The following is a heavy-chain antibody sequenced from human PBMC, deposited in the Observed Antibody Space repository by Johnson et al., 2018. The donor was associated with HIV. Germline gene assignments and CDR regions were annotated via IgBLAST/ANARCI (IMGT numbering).Heavy chain of an antibody. Sequence: VQLVESGGGLVQPGASLRLSCAASGFTVSSHYMSWVRQAPGKGLEWVSVIYSGGSTYYADSVKGRFTISRDNSKNTLYLQMNSLRAEDTAVYYCVRDVTKDAFDIWGQGTMVTVSS. J-gene: IGHJ3*02. CDR1: GFTVSSHY. CDR3: VRDVTKDAFDI. V-gene: IGHV3-66*01. D-gene: IGHD4-17*01. CDR2: IYSGGST.